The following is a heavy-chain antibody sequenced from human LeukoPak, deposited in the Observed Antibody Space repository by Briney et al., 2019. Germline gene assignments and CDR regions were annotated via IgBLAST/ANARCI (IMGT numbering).Heavy chain of an antibody. Sequence: SVKVSCKASGVTFSRLVVSWVRQAPGQGLEWMGQIIPYFGTSNYAQNFQGRVTLTADEATNTAYMELNRLRSDDTAVYYCTRDAGDYGGSGSYPDYGGQGTLVTVSS. V-gene: IGHV1-69*13. CDR3: TRDAGDYGGSGSYPDY. J-gene: IGHJ4*02. CDR1: GVTFSRLV. D-gene: IGHD3-10*01. CDR2: IIPYFGTS.